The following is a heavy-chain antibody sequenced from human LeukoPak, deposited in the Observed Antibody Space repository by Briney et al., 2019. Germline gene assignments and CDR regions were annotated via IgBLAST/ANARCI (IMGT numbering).Heavy chain of an antibody. J-gene: IGHJ3*02. D-gene: IGHD1-7*01. CDR1: GFTFSSYA. CDR2: ISGSGGST. Sequence: GGSLRLSCAASGFTFSSYAMSWVRQAPGKGLEWVSAISGSGGSTYYADSVKGRFTISRDNSKNTLYLQMNSLRAEDTAVYYCATTTRGPIDAFDIWGQGTMVTVSS. CDR3: ATTTRGPIDAFDI. V-gene: IGHV3-23*01.